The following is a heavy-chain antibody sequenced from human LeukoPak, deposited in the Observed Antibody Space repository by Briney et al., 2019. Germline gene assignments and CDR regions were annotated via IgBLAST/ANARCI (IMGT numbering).Heavy chain of an antibody. CDR2: IFPSGGEI. Sequence: PGGSLRLSCAASGFTFNSYWMHWVRQPPGEGLEWVSSIFPSGGEIHYADSVRGRFTISRDNSKSTLSLQMNSLRAEDTAIYYCATYRQVLLPFESWGQGTLVTVSS. J-gene: IGHJ4*02. CDR3: ATYRQVLLPFES. D-gene: IGHD2-8*02. V-gene: IGHV3-23*01. CDR1: GFTFNSYW.